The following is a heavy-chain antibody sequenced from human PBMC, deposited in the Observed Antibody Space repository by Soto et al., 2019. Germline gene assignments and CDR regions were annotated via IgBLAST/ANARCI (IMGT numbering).Heavy chain of an antibody. CDR3: ASIPQNWNSGSLYFDY. V-gene: IGHV3-48*03. D-gene: IGHD1-26*01. CDR2: ISSSGSTI. CDR1: GFTFSSYE. J-gene: IGHJ4*02. Sequence: GGSLRLSCAASGFTFSSYEMNWVRQAPGKGLEWVSYISSSGSTIYYADSVKGRFTISRDNAKNSLYLQMNSLRAEDTAVYYCASIPQNWNSGSLYFDYWGQGTLVTVSS.